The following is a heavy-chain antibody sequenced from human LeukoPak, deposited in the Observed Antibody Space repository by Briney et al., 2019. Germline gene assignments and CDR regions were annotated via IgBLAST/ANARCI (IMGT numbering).Heavy chain of an antibody. J-gene: IGHJ5*02. CDR3: ARDGVGATENWFDP. Sequence: PGGSLRLSCAASGFTFSSYSMNWVRQAPGKGLEWVSSISSSSSYIYYADSVKGRFTISRDNAKNSLYLQMNSLRAEDTAVYYCARDGVGATENWFDPWGQGTLVTVSS. CDR1: GFTFSSYS. D-gene: IGHD1-26*01. CDR2: ISSSSSYI. V-gene: IGHV3-21*01.